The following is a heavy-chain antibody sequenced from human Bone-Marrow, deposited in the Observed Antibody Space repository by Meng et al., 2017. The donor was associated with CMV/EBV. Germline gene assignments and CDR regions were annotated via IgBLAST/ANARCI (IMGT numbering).Heavy chain of an antibody. CDR3: AKDSSSWYDPYYYYGMDG. J-gene: IGHJ6*02. CDR2: ISVTGSTK. D-gene: IGHD6-13*01. CDR1: GFTFTDYY. V-gene: IGHV3-11*04. Sequence: GGSLRLSCAASGFTFTDYYMSWIRQAPGKGLEWVSYISVTGSTKYYAASVKGRFTIYRDNSKNTLYLQMNSLRAEDTAVYYCAKDSSSWYDPYYYYGMDGWGQGTTVTVSS.